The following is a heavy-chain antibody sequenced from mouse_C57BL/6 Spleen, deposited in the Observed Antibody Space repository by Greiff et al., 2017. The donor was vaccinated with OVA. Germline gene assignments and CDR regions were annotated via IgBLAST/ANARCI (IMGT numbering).Heavy chain of an antibody. CDR2: IYPGDGDT. CDR1: GYAFSSSW. CDR3: ARKEGFEGCFDY. V-gene: IGHV1-82*01. Sequence: VQLQQSGPELVKPGASVKISCKASGYAFSSSWMNWVKQRPGKGLEWIGRIYPGDGDTNYNGKFKGKATLTADKSSSTAYMQLSSLTSEDSAVYFCARKEGFEGCFDYWGQGTTLTVSS. J-gene: IGHJ2*01. D-gene: IGHD3-3*01.